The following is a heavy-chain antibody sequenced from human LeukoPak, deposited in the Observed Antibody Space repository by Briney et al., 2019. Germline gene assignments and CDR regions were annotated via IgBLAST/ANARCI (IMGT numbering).Heavy chain of an antibody. J-gene: IGHJ6*02. CDR1: GGTFSSYA. CDR3: ASASTLGGTSTTYYYYYYGMDV. D-gene: IGHD1-7*01. Sequence: SVKVSCKASGGTFSSYAISWVRQAPGQGLEWMGRIIPILGIANYAQKFQGRVTITADKSTSTAYMELSSLRSEDTAVYYCASASTLGGTSTTYYYYYYGMDVWGQGTTVTVSS. V-gene: IGHV1-69*04. CDR2: IIPILGIA.